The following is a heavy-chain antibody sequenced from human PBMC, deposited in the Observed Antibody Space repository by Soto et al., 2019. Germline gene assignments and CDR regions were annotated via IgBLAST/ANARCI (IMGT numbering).Heavy chain of an antibody. Sequence: GGSLRLSCAASGFTFSSYGMHWVRQAPGKGLEWVAVISYDGSNKYYADSVKGRFTISRDNSKNTLYLQMNSLRAEDTAVYYCAKDGAPLGYDSSGYGEYWGQGTLVTVSS. CDR1: GFTFSSYG. CDR2: ISYDGSNK. D-gene: IGHD3-22*01. CDR3: AKDGAPLGYDSSGYGEY. V-gene: IGHV3-30*18. J-gene: IGHJ4*02.